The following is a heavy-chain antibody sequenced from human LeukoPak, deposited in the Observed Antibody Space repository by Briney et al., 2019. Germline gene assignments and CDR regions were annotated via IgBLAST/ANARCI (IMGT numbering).Heavy chain of an antibody. D-gene: IGHD3-3*01. J-gene: IGHJ3*02. Sequence: ASVNVSCKASGGTFSSYAISWVRQAPGQGLEWMGGIIPIFGTANYAQKFQGRVTITTDESTSTAYMELSSLRSEDTAVYYCARDHGITIFGVVGSAFDIWGQGTMVTVSS. CDR1: GGTFSSYA. CDR2: IIPIFGTA. CDR3: ARDHGITIFGVVGSAFDI. V-gene: IGHV1-69*05.